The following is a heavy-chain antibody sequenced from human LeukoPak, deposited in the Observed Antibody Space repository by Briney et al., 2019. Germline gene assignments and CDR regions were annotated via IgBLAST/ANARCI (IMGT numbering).Heavy chain of an antibody. Sequence: ASVKVSCKASGYTFTGYYMHWVRQAPGQGLEWMGWINPNSGGTNYAQKFQGRVTMTRDTSISTAYMELSRLRSDDTAVYYYARDRIPGYCSSTSCSNWFDPWGQGTLVTVSS. V-gene: IGHV1-2*02. CDR3: ARDRIPGYCSSTSCSNWFDP. D-gene: IGHD2-2*01. CDR2: INPNSGGT. J-gene: IGHJ5*02. CDR1: GYTFTGYY.